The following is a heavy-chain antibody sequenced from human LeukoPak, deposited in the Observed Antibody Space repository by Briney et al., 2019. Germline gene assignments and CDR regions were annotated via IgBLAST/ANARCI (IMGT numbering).Heavy chain of an antibody. CDR3: ARGGDSSGWGYWYFDL. V-gene: IGHV4-34*01. CDR2: INHSGST. D-gene: IGHD6-19*01. J-gene: IGHJ2*01. Sequence: SETLFLTCAVYGGSFSGYYWSWIRQPPGKGLEWIGEINHSGSTNYNPSLKSRVTISVDTSKNQFSLKLSSVTAADTAVYYCARGGDSSGWGYWYFDLWGRGTLVTVSS. CDR1: GGSFSGYY.